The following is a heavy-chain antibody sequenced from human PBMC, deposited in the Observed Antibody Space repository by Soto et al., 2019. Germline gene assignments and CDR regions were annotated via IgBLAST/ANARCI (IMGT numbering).Heavy chain of an antibody. CDR2: IFPRDFDL. Sequence: LKISCQTSRYTFTNYWNGWVRQMPGGGLTWPGLIFPRDFDLRYSPSFEGQVTISADRSTATAFLQCRSLEASDSALYFCARLVSLLQPIDSWGQGTPVTVSS. D-gene: IGHD5-18*01. J-gene: IGHJ5*01. V-gene: IGHV5-51*01. CDR3: ARLVSLLQPIDS. CDR1: RYTFTNYW.